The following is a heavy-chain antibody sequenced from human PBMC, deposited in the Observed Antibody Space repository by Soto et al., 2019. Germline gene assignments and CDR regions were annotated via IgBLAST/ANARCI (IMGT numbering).Heavy chain of an antibody. CDR3: ARAALITIYDSSGYYWFDY. J-gene: IGHJ4*02. CDR1: GFTFSSYS. CDR2: ISSSSSYI. D-gene: IGHD3-22*01. V-gene: IGHV3-21*01. Sequence: GGSLRLSCAASGFTFSSYSMNWVRQAPGKGLEWVSSISSSSSYIYYADSVKGRFTISRDNAKNSLYLQMNSLRAEDTAVYYCARAALITIYDSSGYYWFDYWGQGTLVTVSS.